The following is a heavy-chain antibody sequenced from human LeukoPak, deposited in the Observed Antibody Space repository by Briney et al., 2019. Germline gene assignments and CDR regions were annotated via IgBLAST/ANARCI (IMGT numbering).Heavy chain of an antibody. CDR3: ARRHSSSWYFDY. V-gene: IGHV4-59*08. D-gene: IGHD6-13*01. Sequence: SETLSLTCTVSGGSISSYYWGWIRQPPGKGLGWIGYIYYSGSTNYNPSLKSRVTISVDTSKNQFSLKLSSVTAADTAVYYCARRHSSSWYFDYWGQGTLVTVSS. CDR2: IYYSGST. CDR1: GGSISSYY. J-gene: IGHJ4*02.